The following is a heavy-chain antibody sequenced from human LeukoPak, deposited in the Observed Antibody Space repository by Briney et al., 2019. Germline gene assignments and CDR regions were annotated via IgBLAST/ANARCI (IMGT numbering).Heavy chain of an antibody. Sequence: AGSLRLSCAASGFTFSSYSMNWVRQAPGKGLEWVSSISSSSTYIYYADSVKGRFTISRDNAKNSLYLQMNSLRAEDTAVYYCARDGSTVTNYYFDYWGQGTLITVS. CDR1: GFTFSSYS. CDR3: ARDGSTVTNYYFDY. V-gene: IGHV3-21*01. J-gene: IGHJ4*02. D-gene: IGHD4-11*01. CDR2: ISSSSTYI.